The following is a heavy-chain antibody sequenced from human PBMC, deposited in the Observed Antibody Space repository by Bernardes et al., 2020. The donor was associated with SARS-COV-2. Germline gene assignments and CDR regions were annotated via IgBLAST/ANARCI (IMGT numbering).Heavy chain of an antibody. V-gene: IGHV4-30-2*01. CDR1: GGSISSDDYS. Sequence: SLSLTCAVFGGSISSDDYSWSWIRQPTGKGLEWIGYIYQSGTTYYNPSLKSRVTISLDTSKTHFSLNLSSVTAADTAMYYCARGTLPSKATYYFDYWGQGTLVTVSS. J-gene: IGHJ4*02. D-gene: IGHD2-15*01. CDR3: ARGTLPSKATYYFDY. CDR2: IYQSGTT.